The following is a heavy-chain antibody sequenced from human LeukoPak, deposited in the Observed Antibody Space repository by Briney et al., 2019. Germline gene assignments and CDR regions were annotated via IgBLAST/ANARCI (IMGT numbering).Heavy chain of an antibody. J-gene: IGHJ5*02. CDR1: GGSISSGGYY. V-gene: IGHV4-31*03. CDR3: ARETRWLQEGTNWFDP. D-gene: IGHD5-24*01. CDR2: IYYSGST. Sequence: PSETLSLTCTVSGGSISSGGYYWSWIRQHPGKGLEWIGYIYYSGSTYYNPSLKSRVTISVDTSKNQFSLKLSSVTAADTAVYYCARETRWLQEGTNWFDPWGQGTLVTVSS.